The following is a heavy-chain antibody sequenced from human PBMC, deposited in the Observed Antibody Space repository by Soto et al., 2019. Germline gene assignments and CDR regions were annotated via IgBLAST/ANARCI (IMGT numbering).Heavy chain of an antibody. CDR2: ISSSSSYI. V-gene: IGHV3-21*01. Sequence: GGSLRLSCAASGFTFSSYSMNWVRQAPGKGLEWVSSISSSSSYIYYADSVKGRFTISRDNAKNSLYLQMNSLRAEDTAVYYCARNYYGSGSYFEDYYMDVWGKGTTVTVSS. D-gene: IGHD3-10*01. CDR3: ARNYYGSGSYFEDYYMDV. CDR1: GFTFSSYS. J-gene: IGHJ6*03.